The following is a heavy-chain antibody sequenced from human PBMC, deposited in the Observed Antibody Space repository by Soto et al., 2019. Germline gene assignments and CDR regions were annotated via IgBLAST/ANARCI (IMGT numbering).Heavy chain of an antibody. Sequence: VQLVESGGGLVQPGGSLRLSCAASGFTFSSYWMSWVRQAPGKGLEWVANIKQDGSEKYQVDSVKGRFTISRDNAKNSLYLQMNSLRAEDTAVYYCAREPYNYYGSGLMDVWGKGTTVTVSS. CDR2: IKQDGSEK. CDR3: AREPYNYYGSGLMDV. CDR1: GFTFSSYW. D-gene: IGHD3-10*01. V-gene: IGHV3-7*01. J-gene: IGHJ6*03.